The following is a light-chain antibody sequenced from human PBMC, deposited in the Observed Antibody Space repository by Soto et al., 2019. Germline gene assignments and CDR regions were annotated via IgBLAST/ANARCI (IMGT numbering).Light chain of an antibody. CDR1: SSDVGGYNY. CDR2: DVS. V-gene: IGLV2-11*01. Sequence: QSALTQPRSVSGSPGQSVTISCTGTSSDVGGYNYVSWYQQHPGKAPKLMIYDVSKRPSGVPDRFSGSKSGNTASLTISGPQAEDEADYYCCSYAGSYTLWVFGGGTKLTVL. J-gene: IGLJ3*02. CDR3: CSYAGSYTLWV.